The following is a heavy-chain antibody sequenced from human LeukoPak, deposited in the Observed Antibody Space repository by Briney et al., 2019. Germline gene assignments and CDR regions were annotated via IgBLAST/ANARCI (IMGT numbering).Heavy chain of an antibody. J-gene: IGHJ6*04. CDR3: ARHVYGEGMVV. CDR1: GGSLNGYY. Sequence: SETLSLTCTVSGGSLNGYYWGWIRQPPGKGLECIGYIHSSEGTAHNASLKSRLTISLDTSKNQFSLTLSYVTAADTAVYYCARHVYGEGMVVWGKGTTVTVSS. D-gene: IGHD4-17*01. V-gene: IGHV4-59*08. CDR2: IHSSEGT.